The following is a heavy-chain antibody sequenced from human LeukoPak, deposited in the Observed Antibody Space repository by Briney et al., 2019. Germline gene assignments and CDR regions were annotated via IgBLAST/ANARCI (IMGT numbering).Heavy chain of an antibody. CDR1: GYTFTSYA. CDR3: ARELQGFGEKQHYYYYMDV. D-gene: IGHD3-10*01. J-gene: IGHJ6*03. V-gene: IGHV7-4-1*02. Sequence: GASVKVSCKASGYTFTSYAMNWVRQAPGQGLEWMGWINTNTGNPTYAQGFTGRFVFSLDTSVSTAYLQISSLKAEDTAVYYCARELQGFGEKQHYYYYMDVWGKGTTVTVSS. CDR2: INTNTGNP.